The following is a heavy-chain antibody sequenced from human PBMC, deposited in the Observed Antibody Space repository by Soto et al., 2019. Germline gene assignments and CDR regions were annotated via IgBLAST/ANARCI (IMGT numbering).Heavy chain of an antibody. CDR3: ARDTPSKDYDSHSYYPHFDS. D-gene: IGHD3-22*01. V-gene: IGHV4-30-4*01. CDR2: IYYTGGT. CDR1: GDSINTHYY. Sequence: SETLSLTCTVSGDSINTHYYWSWIRQPPGKGLEWIAHIYYTGGTFYSPSLKSRLALSVDTSRNQFSLRLSSVTAADTAVDYCARDTPSKDYDSHSYYPHFDSWSQGALVTVSS. J-gene: IGHJ5*01.